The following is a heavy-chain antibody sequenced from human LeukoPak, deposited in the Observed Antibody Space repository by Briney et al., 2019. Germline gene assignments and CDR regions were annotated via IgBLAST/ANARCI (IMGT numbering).Heavy chain of an antibody. Sequence: SQTLSLTCAISGDSVSSNSAAWNWIRQSPSRGLEWLGRTYYRSKWYNDYAVSVKSRITINPDTSKNQFSLQLNSVTPEDTAVYYCARDQAPRLRFLEWLSNYYGMDVWGQGTTVTVSS. D-gene: IGHD3-3*01. J-gene: IGHJ6*02. CDR2: TYYRSKWYN. CDR3: ARDQAPRLRFLEWLSNYYGMDV. V-gene: IGHV6-1*01. CDR1: GDSVSSNSAA.